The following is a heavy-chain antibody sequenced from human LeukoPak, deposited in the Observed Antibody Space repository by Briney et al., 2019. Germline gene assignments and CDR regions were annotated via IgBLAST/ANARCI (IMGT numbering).Heavy chain of an antibody. CDR1: GFTFIRYG. J-gene: IGHJ5*02. D-gene: IGHD6-19*01. Sequence: GGSLRLSCAASGFTFIRYGLHWVRQAPGKGLEWVAVISYDGSNEYYADSVKGRFTISRDNSKNTLYLQMNSLRTEDTAVYYCAKDSGTAVTNSGWLDPWGQGTLVTVSS. CDR2: ISYDGSNE. V-gene: IGHV3-30*18. CDR3: AKDSGTAVTNSGWLDP.